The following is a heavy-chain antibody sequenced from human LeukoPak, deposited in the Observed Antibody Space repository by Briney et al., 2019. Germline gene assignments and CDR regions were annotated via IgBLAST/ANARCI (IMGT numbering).Heavy chain of an antibody. D-gene: IGHD6-13*01. CDR1: GGSISSYY. CDR2: FYTSEIT. J-gene: IGHJ4*02. CDR3: ARERFGSSWYGRELDY. V-gene: IGHV4-4*07. Sequence: PSETLSLTCTVSGGSISSYYWTWIRQPAGKGLEWIGRFYTSEITNYNPSLKSRVTMSVDTSKNQFSLKLSSVTAADTAVYYCARERFGSSWYGRELDYWGQGTLVTVSS.